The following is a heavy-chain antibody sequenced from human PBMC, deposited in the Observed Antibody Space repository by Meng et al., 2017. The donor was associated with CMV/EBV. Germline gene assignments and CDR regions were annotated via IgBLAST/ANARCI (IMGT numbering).Heavy chain of an antibody. CDR3: TTASLRHYYDMDV. CDR2: IKSKTDGGTT. CDR1: GFTFSSAW. V-gene: IGHV3-15*01. D-gene: IGHD3-16*02. Sequence: GESLKISCAASGFTFSSAWMNWVRQAPGKGLEWVGRIKSKTDGGTTDYAAPVKCRFTISRDDSKNTLYLQMNSLKTEDTAVYYCTTASLRHYYDMDVWGQGTTVTVSS. J-gene: IGHJ6*02.